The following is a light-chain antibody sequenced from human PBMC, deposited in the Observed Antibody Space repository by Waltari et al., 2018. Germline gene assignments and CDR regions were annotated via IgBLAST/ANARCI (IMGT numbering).Light chain of an antibody. V-gene: IGKV3-15*01. CDR2: DAS. Sequence: EILMTLSPATLSVSPGGRATLSCRASQRAGSNLAWFQQSPGRAPRLLMYDASTRATGIPARFSGTGSGTEFTLTISSLQAEDVAVYYCQQYYDTPPTTFGQGTKVEIK. J-gene: IGKJ1*01. CDR3: QQYYDTPPTT. CDR1: QRAGSN.